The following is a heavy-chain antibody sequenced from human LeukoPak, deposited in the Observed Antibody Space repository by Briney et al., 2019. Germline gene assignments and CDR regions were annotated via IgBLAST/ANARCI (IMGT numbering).Heavy chain of an antibody. CDR3: ATAGLTVGNYELFDC. V-gene: IGHV3-30*07. CDR1: GFTFSSYT. D-gene: IGHD3-3*01. CDR2: ISYDGSNK. Sequence: GGSLRLSCAASGFTFSSYTMHWVRQAPGKGLEWVAFISYDGSNKNSADSVKGRFTISRDNAKNSLYLQMNTLRAEDTAVYYCATAGLTVGNYELFDCWGQGTLVTVSS. J-gene: IGHJ4*02.